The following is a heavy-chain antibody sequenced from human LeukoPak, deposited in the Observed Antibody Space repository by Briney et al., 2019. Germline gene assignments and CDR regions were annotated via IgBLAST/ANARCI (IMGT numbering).Heavy chain of an antibody. D-gene: IGHD3-3*01. V-gene: IGHV1-46*01. J-gene: IGHJ4*02. Sequence: ASVKVSCKASGYTFTSYYMHWVRQAPGQGLEWMGVINPSGGSTSYHQKFQGRVTMTRDTSTSTAYMELRSLRSDDTAVYYCARVQPQYYDFWSSSLYYFDYWGQGTLVTVSS. CDR2: INPSGGST. CDR1: GYTFTSYY. CDR3: ARVQPQYYDFWSSSLYYFDY.